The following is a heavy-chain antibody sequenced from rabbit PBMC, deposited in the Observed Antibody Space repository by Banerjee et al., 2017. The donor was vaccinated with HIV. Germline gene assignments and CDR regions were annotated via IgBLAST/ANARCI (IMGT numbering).Heavy chain of an antibody. J-gene: IGHJ3*01. V-gene: IGHV1S40*01. Sequence: WVRQAPGKGLEWIACIYTGSGTTDYASWVNGRFTISKSSSTTVTLQMTSLTAADTATYFCARAYAISAGYGYSYDLWGQGTLVTVS. CDR3: ARAYAISAGYGYSYDL. D-gene: IGHD6-1*01. CDR2: IYTGSGTT.